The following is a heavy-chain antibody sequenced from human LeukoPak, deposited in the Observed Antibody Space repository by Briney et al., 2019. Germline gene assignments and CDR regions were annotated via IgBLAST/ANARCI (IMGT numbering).Heavy chain of an antibody. CDR3: ARVGWGLAAAGPFYY. V-gene: IGHV1-2*02. J-gene: IGHJ4*02. CDR1: GYTFTVYY. CDR2: INPNSGGT. D-gene: IGHD6-13*01. Sequence: RASVKVSYKATGYTFTVYYLHWVRQAPGQGLEWMGWINPNSGGTNYAQKFQGRVTMTRDTSISTAYMELSRLRSDDTAVYYCARVGWGLAAAGPFYYWRQGTLVTVSS.